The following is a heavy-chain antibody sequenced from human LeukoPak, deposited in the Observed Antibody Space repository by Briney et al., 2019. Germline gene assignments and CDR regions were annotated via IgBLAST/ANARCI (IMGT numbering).Heavy chain of an antibody. J-gene: IGHJ6*03. V-gene: IGHV4-59*01. Sequence: SETLSLTCTVSGGSISSYYWSWIRQPPGKRLEWIGYIYYSGSTKNNPSLKSRVTISVDTSKNQFSLKLSSVTAADTAVYYCARSYYDFWSGSYYSYMDXWGKGXTVTVS. CDR3: ARSYYDFWSGSYYSYMDX. CDR1: GGSISSYY. D-gene: IGHD3-3*01. CDR2: IYYSGST.